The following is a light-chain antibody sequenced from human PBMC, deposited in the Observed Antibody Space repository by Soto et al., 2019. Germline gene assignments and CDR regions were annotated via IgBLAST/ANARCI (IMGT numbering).Light chain of an antibody. CDR1: SSDVGEYKY. V-gene: IGLV2-8*01. Sequence: ALTQPPSASGSPGQSVTISCTGSSSDVGEYKYVSWYQQHPGKAPKLIIYEVSKRPSGIPGRFSGSKSGNTASLTVAGLQAADEADYYCSSYGGFNDVLFGGGTKLTVL. CDR3: SSYGGFNDVL. CDR2: EVS. J-gene: IGLJ2*01.